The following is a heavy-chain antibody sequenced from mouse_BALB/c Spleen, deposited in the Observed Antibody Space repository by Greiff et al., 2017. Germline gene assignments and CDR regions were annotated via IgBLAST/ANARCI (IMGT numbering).Heavy chain of an antibody. Sequence: VQLKESGAELVKPGASVKLSCTASGFNIKDTYMHWVKQRPEQGLEWIGRIDPANGNTNYDPKFQGKATITADTSSNTPYLQLSSLTSEDTAVYYCARSLGRGAMDYWGQGTSVTVSS. CDR3: ARSLGRGAMDY. D-gene: IGHD4-1*01. V-gene: IGHV14-3*02. CDR1: GFNIKDTY. CDR2: IDPANGNT. J-gene: IGHJ4*01.